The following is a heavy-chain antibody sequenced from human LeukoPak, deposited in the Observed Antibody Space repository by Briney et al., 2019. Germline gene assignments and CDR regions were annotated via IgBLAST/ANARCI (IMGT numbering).Heavy chain of an antibody. Sequence: GGSLRLSCAASGFTFSSYSMNWVRQAPGKGLEWVSGISGSGGSTYYADSVKGRFTISRDNSRNTVYLQMNSLRAEDTAVYHCAKLIHYYDTSGPRDYWGQGTLVTVSS. D-gene: IGHD3-22*01. CDR2: ISGSGGST. J-gene: IGHJ4*02. V-gene: IGHV3-23*01. CDR3: AKLIHYYDTSGPRDY. CDR1: GFTFSSYS.